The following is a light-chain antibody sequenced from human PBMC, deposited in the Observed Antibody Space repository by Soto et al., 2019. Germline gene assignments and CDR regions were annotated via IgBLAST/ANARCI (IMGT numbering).Light chain of an antibody. CDR1: QSIYNY. J-gene: IGKJ1*01. V-gene: IGKV1-39*01. Sequence: DIQMTQSPSSLSASVGDRVTITCRASQSIYNYLNWYQSKPGKAPKLLIYGASSLQSGVPSRFTGSGSGTDFNLTISSLQPEDFATYYCQQSFNTLWTFGQGTKVEIK. CDR2: GAS. CDR3: QQSFNTLWT.